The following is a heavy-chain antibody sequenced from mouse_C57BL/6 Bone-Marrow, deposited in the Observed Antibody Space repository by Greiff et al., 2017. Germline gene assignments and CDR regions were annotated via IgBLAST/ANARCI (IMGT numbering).Heavy chain of an antibody. CDR3: ARLDYYGYDGGLAY. V-gene: IGHV7-3*01. CDR2: IRNKANGYTT. D-gene: IGHD2-2*01. J-gene: IGHJ3*01. Sequence: EVQLVESGGGLVQPGGSLSLSCAASGFTFTDYYMSWVRQPPGKALEWLGFIRNKANGYTTEYSASVKGRFTISRDNSQSILYLQMNALRAEDSATYYCARLDYYGYDGGLAYWGQGTLVTVSA. CDR1: GFTFTDYY.